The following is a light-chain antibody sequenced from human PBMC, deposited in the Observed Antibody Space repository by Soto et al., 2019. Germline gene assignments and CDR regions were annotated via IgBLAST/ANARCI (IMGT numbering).Light chain of an antibody. CDR2: AAS. CDR1: QSISNY. V-gene: IGKV1-39*01. CDR3: QQSYSSPHT. Sequence: DIQMTQSPSSLSASVGDRVTITCRASQSISNYFNWYQQKPGKAPKLLIYAASNLQSGVPSGFSGSGSGTDFTLTISSLQTEDFATYYCQQSYSSPHTFGQGTKVEIK. J-gene: IGKJ1*01.